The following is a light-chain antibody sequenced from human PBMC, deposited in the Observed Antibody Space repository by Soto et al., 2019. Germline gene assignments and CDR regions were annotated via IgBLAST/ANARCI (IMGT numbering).Light chain of an antibody. J-gene: IGKJ2*01. CDR3: QQYNNWPPVT. V-gene: IGKV3-15*01. CDR2: GAS. Sequence: EIVMTQSPATLSVSPGERATLSCRASESVGSNLAWYQQKPGQAPRLLIHGASKRATGIPARFSGSGSGTEFTLTISSLQSEDFAVYYCQQYNNWPPVTFGQGTKLEIK. CDR1: ESVGSN.